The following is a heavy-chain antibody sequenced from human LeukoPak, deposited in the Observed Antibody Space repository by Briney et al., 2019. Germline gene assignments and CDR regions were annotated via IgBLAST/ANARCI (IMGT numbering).Heavy chain of an antibody. CDR3: AVGGYYYGSGSYVDH. Sequence: GASVKVSCKASGYTFTSYGISWVRQAPGQGLEWMGWISAYNGNTNYAQKLQGRVTMTTDTSTSTAHMELRSLRSDDTAVYYCAVGGYYYGSGSYVDHWGQGTLVTVSS. CDR2: ISAYNGNT. V-gene: IGHV1-18*01. D-gene: IGHD3-10*01. CDR1: GYTFTSYG. J-gene: IGHJ4*02.